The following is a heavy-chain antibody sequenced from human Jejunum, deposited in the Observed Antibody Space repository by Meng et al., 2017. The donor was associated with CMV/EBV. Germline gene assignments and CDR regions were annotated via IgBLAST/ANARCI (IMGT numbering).Heavy chain of an antibody. CDR2: ISGTGNYA. Sequence: QVRLGDSGGGLVKPGGSLRLSCAASGFTFTDYYMSWIRQAPGKGLEWVSYISGTGNYADYADSVKGRFTISRDNAKNSLYLQMESLRPEDTAMYYCARDRGENFVSSGYMDYWGQGALVTVSS. CDR3: ARDRGENFVSSGYMDY. CDR1: GFTFTDYY. D-gene: IGHD3-22*01. J-gene: IGHJ4*02. V-gene: IGHV3-11*06.